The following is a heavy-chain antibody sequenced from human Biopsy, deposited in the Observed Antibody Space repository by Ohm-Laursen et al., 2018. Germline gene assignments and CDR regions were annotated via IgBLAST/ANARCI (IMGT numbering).Heavy chain of an antibody. D-gene: IGHD2-15*01. CDR2: IYYRGET. J-gene: IGHJ6*02. V-gene: IGHV4-59*08. CDR3: ARHRTHPPPGSMDV. CDR1: GGSLSGYY. Sequence: SETLSLTCTVSGGSLSGYYWSWIRQAPGRGLEWIGLIYYRGETDYNPSLKSRVTISVDGSKNQFSLNLTSITAADTAVYYCARHRTHPPPGSMDVWGQGTKVTVSS.